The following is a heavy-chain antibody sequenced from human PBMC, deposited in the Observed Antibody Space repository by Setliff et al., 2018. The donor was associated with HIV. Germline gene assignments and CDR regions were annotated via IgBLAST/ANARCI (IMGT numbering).Heavy chain of an antibody. J-gene: IGHJ6*03. CDR2: IFSGGDST. D-gene: IGHD2-2*01. CDR3: AKHAPQYYYYYMDV. CDR1: GFTFSSYA. Sequence: GGSLRLSCAASGFTFSSYAMTWVRQAPGKGVEWVSVIFSGGDSTYYADSVKGRFTISRDNSKNTRYLQMNSLRAEDTAVYYCAKHAPQYYYYYMDVWGKGTTVTVSS. V-gene: IGHV3-23*03.